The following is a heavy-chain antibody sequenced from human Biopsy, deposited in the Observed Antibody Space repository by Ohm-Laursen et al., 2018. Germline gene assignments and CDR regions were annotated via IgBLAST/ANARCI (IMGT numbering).Heavy chain of an antibody. CDR1: GYSLSTFG. CDR3: ARDSRDKFDL. J-gene: IGHJ5*02. Sequence: SVKVSCKAFGYSLSTFGLNWVRQAPGLGLEWMGWISAYNGQTSYAPNFQGRLIMTTDTSTGTAYMELRSLRSDDTAMYYCARDSRDKFDLWGQGTLVTVSS. CDR2: ISAYNGQT. V-gene: IGHV1-18*01.